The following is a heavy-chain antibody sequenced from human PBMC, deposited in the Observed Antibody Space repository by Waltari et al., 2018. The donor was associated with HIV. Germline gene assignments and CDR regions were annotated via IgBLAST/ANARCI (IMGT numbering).Heavy chain of an antibody. J-gene: IGHJ3*02. D-gene: IGHD6-19*01. CDR3: ARAYSGWYGDAVDI. CDR1: GFTFSSYW. Sequence: EVQLVESGGGLVQPGGSLRLSCAASGFTFSSYWMHWVRQAPGQGLVWVSRINSDGSSTSYADPVKGRFTISRDNAKNTLYLQMNSLRAEDTAVYYCARAYSGWYGDAVDIWGQGTMVTVSS. V-gene: IGHV3-74*01. CDR2: INSDGSST.